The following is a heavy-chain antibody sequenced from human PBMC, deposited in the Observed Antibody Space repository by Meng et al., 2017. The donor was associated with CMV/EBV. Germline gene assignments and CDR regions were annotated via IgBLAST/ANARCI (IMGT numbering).Heavy chain of an antibody. J-gene: IGHJ4*02. CDR3: AKDGGPFDY. CDR2: ISWNSGSI. V-gene: IGHV3-9*01. CDR1: GFTFDDYA. D-gene: IGHD3-16*01. Sequence: SLKISCAASGFTFDDYAMHWVRQAPGKGLEWVSGISWNSGSIGYADSVKGRFTIYRDNAKNSLYLQMNSLRAEDTALYYCAKDGGPFDYWGQGTLVTVSS.